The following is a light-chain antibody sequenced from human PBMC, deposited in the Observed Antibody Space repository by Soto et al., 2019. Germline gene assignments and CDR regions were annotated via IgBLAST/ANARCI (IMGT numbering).Light chain of an antibody. CDR3: SSFAGSRVLV. CDR2: G. V-gene: IGLV1-40*01. CDR1: SSNIGAGYP. Sequence: QSVLTQPPSVSGAPGQRVTISCTGSSSNIGAGYPVHWYQQLPGTAPKLLVAGNRPSGVPDRFSVSKSGASASLAITGLQAEDEADYYCSSFAGSRVLVLGGGTKLTVL. J-gene: IGLJ2*01.